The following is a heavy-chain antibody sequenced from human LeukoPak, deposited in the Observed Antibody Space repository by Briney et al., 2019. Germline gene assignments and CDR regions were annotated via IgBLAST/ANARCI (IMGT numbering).Heavy chain of an antibody. Sequence: PGGSLRLSCAASGFTFSSYAMSWVRQAPGKGLEWVSAISGSGGSTYYADSVKGRFTISRDNSKNTLYLQMNSLRVEDTAVYYCARVYDILTGYYDAFDIWGQGTMVTVSS. D-gene: IGHD3-9*01. CDR3: ARVYDILTGYYDAFDI. V-gene: IGHV3-23*01. J-gene: IGHJ3*02. CDR1: GFTFSSYA. CDR2: ISGSGGST.